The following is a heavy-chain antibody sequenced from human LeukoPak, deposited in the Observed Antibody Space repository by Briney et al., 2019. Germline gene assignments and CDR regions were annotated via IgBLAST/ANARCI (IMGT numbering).Heavy chain of an antibody. CDR1: GFTFSSYA. CDR3: ARDLTIFGVGISHYNGMDV. V-gene: IGHV3-30-3*01. CDR2: ISYDGNNK. D-gene: IGHD3-3*01. J-gene: IGHJ6*02. Sequence: GGSLRLSCAASGFTFSSYAMHWVRQAPGKGLEWVAVISYDGNNKYYADSVKGRFTISRDNSKNTLYLQMNSLKTEDTAMYYCARDLTIFGVGISHYNGMDVWGQGTTVTVSS.